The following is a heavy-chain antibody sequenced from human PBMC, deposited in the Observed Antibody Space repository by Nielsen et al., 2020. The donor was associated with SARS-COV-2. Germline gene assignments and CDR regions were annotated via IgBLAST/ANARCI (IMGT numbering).Heavy chain of an antibody. CDR2: IYYSGST. Sequence: RQAPGKGLEWIGSIYYSGSTYYNPSLKSRVTKSVDTSKNQFSLKLSSVTAADTAVYYCAVMGIQIVIPGATNPSWYFDLWGRGTLVTVSS. J-gene: IGHJ2*01. D-gene: IGHD2-2*01. CDR3: AVMGIQIVIPGATNPSWYFDL. V-gene: IGHV4-39*01.